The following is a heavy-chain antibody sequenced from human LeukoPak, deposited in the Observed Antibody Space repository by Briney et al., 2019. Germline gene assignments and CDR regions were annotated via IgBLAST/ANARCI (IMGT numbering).Heavy chain of an antibody. V-gene: IGHV1-69*05. D-gene: IGHD2-15*01. CDR1: GGTFSSYA. Sequence: VASVKVSCKASGGTFSSYAISWVRQAPGQGLEWMGGIIPIFGTANYAQKFQGRVTITTDESTSTAYMELSSLRSEDTAVYYCAKCSGGSCYSLAFDIWGQGTMVTVSS. J-gene: IGHJ3*02. CDR2: IIPIFGTA. CDR3: AKCSGGSCYSLAFDI.